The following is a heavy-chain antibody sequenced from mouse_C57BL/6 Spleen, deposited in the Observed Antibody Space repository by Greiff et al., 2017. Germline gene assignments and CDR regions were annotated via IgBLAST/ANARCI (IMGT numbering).Heavy chain of an antibody. CDR1: GYTFTSYW. D-gene: IGHD4-1*01. V-gene: IGHV1-5*01. CDR2: IYPGNSDT. J-gene: IGHJ3*01. CDR3: TRSRELLTGFAY. Sequence: EVQLQQSGTVLARPGASVKMSCKTSGYTFTSYWMHWVKQRPGQGLEWIGAIYPGNSDTSYNQKFKGKAKLTAVTSASTAYMELSSLTNGDSAVYYCTRSRELLTGFAYWGQGTLVTVSA.